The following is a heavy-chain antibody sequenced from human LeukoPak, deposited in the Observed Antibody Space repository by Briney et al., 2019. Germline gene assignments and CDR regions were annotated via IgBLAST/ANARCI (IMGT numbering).Heavy chain of an antibody. D-gene: IGHD6-13*01. CDR2: IYYSGST. Sequence: SETLSLTCTVSGGSISSYYWSWIRQPPGKGLEWIGYIYYSGSTNYNPSLKSRVTISVDTSKNQFSLKLSSVTAADTAVYYCARGPTAAAGYNWFDPWGQGTLVTVSS. CDR3: ARGPTAAAGYNWFDP. V-gene: IGHV4-59*01. J-gene: IGHJ5*02. CDR1: GGSISSYY.